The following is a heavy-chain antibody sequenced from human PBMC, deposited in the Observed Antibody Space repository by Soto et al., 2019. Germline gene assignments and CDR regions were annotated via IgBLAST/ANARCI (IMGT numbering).Heavy chain of an antibody. V-gene: IGHV4-4*02. D-gene: IGHD3-10*01. Sequence: QVQLQESGPGLVKPSGTLSLTCAVSGGSISSSNWWCWVRQTPGEGREWIGEIYHSGSTNYHPSLHSRGTISVDKSKHQFSLKLSSARAADTAVYYCARERAFGQSSTGYSYYGMEVWGQGTTVTVSS. CDR1: GGSISSSNW. CDR2: IYHSGST. CDR3: ARERAFGQSSTGYSYYGMEV. J-gene: IGHJ6*02.